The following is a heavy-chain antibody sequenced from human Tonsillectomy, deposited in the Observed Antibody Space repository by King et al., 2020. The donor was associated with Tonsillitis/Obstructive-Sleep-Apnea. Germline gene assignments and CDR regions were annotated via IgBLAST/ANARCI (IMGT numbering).Heavy chain of an antibody. Sequence: VQLQQWGAGLLKPSETLSLTCAVYGGSFSGYYWSWIRQPPGKGLEWIGEIDHTGSTNYNPSLTSRVTISPDTSKTQFSLKLSSVTAADTAVYFCAREITTGVFDIWGQGTMVTVSS. J-gene: IGHJ3*02. D-gene: IGHD3-3*01. CDR2: IDHTGST. CDR3: AREITTGVFDI. CDR1: GGSFSGYY. V-gene: IGHV4-34*01.